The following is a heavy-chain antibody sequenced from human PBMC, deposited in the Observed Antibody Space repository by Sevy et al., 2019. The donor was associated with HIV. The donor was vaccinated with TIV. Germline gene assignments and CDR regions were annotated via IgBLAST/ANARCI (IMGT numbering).Heavy chain of an antibody. D-gene: IGHD2-15*01. CDR1: GGSISSGGYY. Sequence: SDTLSLTCTVSGGSISSGGYYWSWIRQHPGKGLEWIGYIYYSGSTYYNPSLKSRVTISVDTSKNQFSLKLSSVTAADTAVYYCARDSSYCSGGSCYPGVYYYGMDVWGQGTTVTVSS. CDR2: IYYSGST. CDR3: ARDSSYCSGGSCYPGVYYYGMDV. V-gene: IGHV4-31*03. J-gene: IGHJ6*02.